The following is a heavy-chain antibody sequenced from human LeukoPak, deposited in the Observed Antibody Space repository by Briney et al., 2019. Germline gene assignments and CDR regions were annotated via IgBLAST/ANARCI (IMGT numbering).Heavy chain of an antibody. Sequence: ASVKVSCKASGYTSTGYYMHWVRQAPGQGLEWMGRINPNSGGTNYAQKFQGRVTMTRDTSISTAYMELSRLRADDKAVYYCARESYELSLNYWGQGTLVTVSS. J-gene: IGHJ4*02. CDR1: GYTSTGYY. CDR3: ARESYELSLNY. D-gene: IGHD5-18*01. V-gene: IGHV1-2*06. CDR2: INPNSGGT.